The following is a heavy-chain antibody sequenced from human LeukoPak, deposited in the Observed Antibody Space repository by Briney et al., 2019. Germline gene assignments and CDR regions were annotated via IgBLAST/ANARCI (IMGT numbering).Heavy chain of an antibody. CDR3: ARQADVPSSIGYFVF. V-gene: IGHV4-38-2*01. CDR2: ISHGGST. D-gene: IGHD2/OR15-2a*01. Sequence: TSETLSLTCGVSDYSISNAYYWGWIRPPPGKGLEWIGSISHGGSTHYNASLKSRVTISLEASKNQFSLRLSSVTAADTAVYYCARQADVPSSIGYFVFWGQGAPVTVSS. J-gene: IGHJ4*02. CDR1: DYSISNAYY.